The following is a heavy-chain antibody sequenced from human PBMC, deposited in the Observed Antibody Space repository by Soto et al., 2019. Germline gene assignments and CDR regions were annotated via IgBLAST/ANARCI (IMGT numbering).Heavy chain of an antibody. CDR1: GGTFSSYA. CDR2: IIPIFGTA. D-gene: IGHD1-26*01. CDR3: ARVDGSYARGYYYGMDV. Sequence: QVQLVQSGAEVKKPGSSVKVSCKASGGTFSSYAISWVRQAPGQGLEWMGGIIPIFGTANYAQKFQGRVTITADESTSTADMELSSLRSEDTAVYYCARVDGSYARGYYYGMDVWGQGTTVTVSS. J-gene: IGHJ6*02. V-gene: IGHV1-69*12.